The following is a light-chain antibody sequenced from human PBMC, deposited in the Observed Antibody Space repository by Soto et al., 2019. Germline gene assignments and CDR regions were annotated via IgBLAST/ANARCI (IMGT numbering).Light chain of an antibody. Sequence: DIQMTQSPSSLSASVGDRVTITCRASQSIRNNLNWYQQKPGKAPKLLIHVASTLQSGVPSRFSGSGSGTDFTLTISNLQPEDFATYYCQQSYRTPLTFGQGTKLEIK. J-gene: IGKJ2*01. CDR2: VAS. CDR1: QSIRNN. CDR3: QQSYRTPLT. V-gene: IGKV1-39*01.